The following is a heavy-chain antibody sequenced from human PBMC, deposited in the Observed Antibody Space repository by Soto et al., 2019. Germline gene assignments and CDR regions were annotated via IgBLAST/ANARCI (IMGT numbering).Heavy chain of an antibody. D-gene: IGHD4-17*01. J-gene: IGHJ6*02. CDR2: IIPVFGTA. CDR3: SRGDATKIVVTTYYAMDV. CDR1: GGTLSNYG. Sequence: QVQLVQSGAEVKKPGSSVRVSCKASGGTLSNYGISWVRQAPGQGLEWMGGIIPVFGTANYAQKFQGRVTINADESKSTVYMDVTSLRSEATAVYYCSRGDATKIVVTTYYAMDVWGQGTTVSVSS. V-gene: IGHV1-69*12.